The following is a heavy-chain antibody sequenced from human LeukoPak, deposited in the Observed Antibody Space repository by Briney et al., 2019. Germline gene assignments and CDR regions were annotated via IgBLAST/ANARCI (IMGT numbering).Heavy chain of an antibody. J-gene: IGHJ4*02. CDR1: GFTFSSYS. V-gene: IGHV3-21*01. D-gene: IGHD2-2*01. Sequence: PGGSLRLSCAASGFTFSSYSMNWVRQAPGKGLEWVSSISSSSSYIYYADSVKGRFTISRDNAKNSLYLQMNSLRAEDTAVYYCARDGVVPAAPTDYWGQGTLVTVSS. CDR2: ISSSSSYI. CDR3: ARDGVVPAAPTDY.